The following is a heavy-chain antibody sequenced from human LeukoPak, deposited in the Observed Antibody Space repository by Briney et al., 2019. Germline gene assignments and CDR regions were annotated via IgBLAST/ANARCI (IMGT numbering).Heavy chain of an antibody. CDR3: ARRWIAAAARGWFDP. CDR2: IYYSGST. Sequence: SETLSLTCTVSGGSISSSSYYWGWIRQPPGKGLEWIGSIYYSGSTYYNPSLKGRVTISVDTSKNQFSLKLSSVTAADTAVYYCARRWIAAAARGWFDPWGQGTLVTVSS. D-gene: IGHD6-13*01. CDR1: GGSISSSSYY. J-gene: IGHJ5*02. V-gene: IGHV4-39*01.